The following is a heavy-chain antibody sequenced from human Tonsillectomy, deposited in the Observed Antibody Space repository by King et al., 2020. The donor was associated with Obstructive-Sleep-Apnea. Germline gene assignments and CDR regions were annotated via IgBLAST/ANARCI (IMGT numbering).Heavy chain of an antibody. CDR1: GYTFTGYY. D-gene: IGHD5-24*01. CDR2: INPNSSGT. CDR3: AYVEGSRGPTWYFDL. J-gene: IGHJ2*01. V-gene: IGHV1-2*02. Sequence: VQLVESGAEVKKPGASVKVSCKASGYTFTGYYIHWVRQAPGQGLEWMGWINPNSSGTNYAQNFQGRVTMTRDTSISTVYMELNRLISDDTAVYYCAYVEGSRGPTWYFDLWGRGTLVTVSS.